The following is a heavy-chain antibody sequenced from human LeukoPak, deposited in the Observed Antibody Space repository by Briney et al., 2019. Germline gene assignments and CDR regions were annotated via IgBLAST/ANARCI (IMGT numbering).Heavy chain of an antibody. V-gene: IGHV3-23*01. Sequence: GGSLRLSCAASGFTFSSYAMSWVRQAPGKGLEWDSAISGSGGSTYYADSVKGRFTISRDNSKNTLYLQMNSLRAEDTAVYYCAKVNSNAYYYYYMDVWGKGTTVTVSS. D-gene: IGHD4-11*01. CDR1: GFTFSSYA. CDR3: AKVNSNAYYYYYMDV. J-gene: IGHJ6*03. CDR2: ISGSGGST.